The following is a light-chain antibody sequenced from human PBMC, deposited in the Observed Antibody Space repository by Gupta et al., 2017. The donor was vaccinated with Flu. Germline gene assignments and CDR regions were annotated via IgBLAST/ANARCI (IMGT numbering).Light chain of an antibody. CDR3: QQYKSYWT. V-gene: IGKV1-5*03. Sequence: VGDRVTITCRASQSINGWLAWYQQKPGKAPRLLISKASSLQSGVSSRFSGSGFGTDFTLTISSLQPEDFAVYYCQQYKSYWTFGQGTRVEIK. CDR1: QSINGW. J-gene: IGKJ1*01. CDR2: KAS.